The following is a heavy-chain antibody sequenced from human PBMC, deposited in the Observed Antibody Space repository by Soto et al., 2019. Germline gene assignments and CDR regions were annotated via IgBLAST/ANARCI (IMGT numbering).Heavy chain of an antibody. CDR1: GFTFDDYA. J-gene: IGHJ4*02. CDR3: AKDVYYYDSSGPIILDY. Sequence: EVQLVESGGGLVQPGRSLRLSCAASGFTFDDYAMHWVRQAPGKGLEWVSGISWNSGYIGYADSVKGRFTISRDSAXNXXYLQMNSLGAEDTALYYCAKDVYYYDSSGPIILDYWGQGTLVTVSS. CDR2: ISWNSGYI. V-gene: IGHV3-9*01. D-gene: IGHD3-22*01.